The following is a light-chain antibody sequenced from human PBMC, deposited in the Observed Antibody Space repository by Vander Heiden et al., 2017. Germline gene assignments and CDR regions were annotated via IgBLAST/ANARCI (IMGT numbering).Light chain of an antibody. Sequence: SYELTQPPPVSVSPGQTARITSPGHALPKQYACWYQQKPGKAPDLVMYKDSERSSGIPDRFSGASSGTTVTLTIGGVQAEDEADYYCRSADSSGAGVVFGGGTKLTVL. CDR1: ALPKQY. CDR2: KDS. CDR3: RSADSSGAGVV. J-gene: IGLJ2*01. V-gene: IGLV3-25*03.